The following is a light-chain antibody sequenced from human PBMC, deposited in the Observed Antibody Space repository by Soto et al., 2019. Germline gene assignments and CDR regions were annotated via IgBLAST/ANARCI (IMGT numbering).Light chain of an antibody. V-gene: IGLV2-14*01. CDR2: EVN. Sequence: QSALTQPASVSGSPGQSITISCTGTSNDVGSYNSVSWYQQHPGKAPRLIIYEVNNRPSGVSNRFSGSKSGNTASLTISGLQAEDEADYYCSSYRSNSTLDWVFGGGTKVTVL. CDR3: SSYRSNSTLDWV. CDR1: SNDVGSYNS. J-gene: IGLJ3*02.